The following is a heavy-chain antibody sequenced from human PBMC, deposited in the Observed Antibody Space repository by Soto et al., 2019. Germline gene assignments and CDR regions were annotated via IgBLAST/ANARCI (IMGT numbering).Heavy chain of an antibody. CDR3: ILDRGGYYHFDY. J-gene: IGHJ4*02. D-gene: IGHD3-22*01. Sequence: SETLSLTCTVSGGSISSGGYYCTWIRQHPGKGLEWIGYIYYSGSTYYNPSLKSRITLSVDMSKNQFSLKLSSVTAANTAVYYCILDRGGYYHFDYWGQGTLVTVSS. CDR1: GGSISSGGYY. CDR2: IYYSGST. V-gene: IGHV4-31*03.